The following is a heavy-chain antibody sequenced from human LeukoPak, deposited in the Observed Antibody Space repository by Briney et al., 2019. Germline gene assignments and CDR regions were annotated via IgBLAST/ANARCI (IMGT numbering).Heavy chain of an antibody. Sequence: SETLSLTCPVSGGSISSYYWSWIRQPPGKGLEWIGYIYYSTSTNYNPSIKSRVTISVDTFKNQFSLKLSSVTAADTAVYYCARDYYDSSGFHRTFDIWGQGTMVTVSS. J-gene: IGHJ3*02. CDR2: IYYSTST. CDR1: GGSISSYY. V-gene: IGHV4-59*01. D-gene: IGHD3-22*01. CDR3: ARDYYDSSGFHRTFDI.